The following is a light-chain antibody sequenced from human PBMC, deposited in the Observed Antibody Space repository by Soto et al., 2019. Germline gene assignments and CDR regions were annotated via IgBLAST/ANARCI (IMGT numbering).Light chain of an antibody. CDR1: QSITSY. CDR2: VAS. J-gene: IGKJ4*01. CDR3: QQSSSTPQT. V-gene: IGKV1-39*01. Sequence: DIQMTQSPSSLSASVGDRVTISCRASQSITSYLSWYQQKPGKAPKLLINVASTLQSGVPSRFSGSGSGTDFTLAISSLQPEDFATYYCQQSSSTPQTVGGGTKVDIK.